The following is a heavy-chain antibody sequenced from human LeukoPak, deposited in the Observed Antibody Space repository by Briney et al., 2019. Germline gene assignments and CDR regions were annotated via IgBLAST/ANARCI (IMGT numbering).Heavy chain of an antibody. Sequence: GGSLRLSCAASGFTFSSYAMSWVRQAPGKGLEWVANIKRDGSAKYYVDSVKGRFTISRDNAKDSLFLQMNSLRAEDTGVYYCARHDWFDPWGRGTLVTVSS. J-gene: IGHJ5*02. CDR2: IKRDGSAK. V-gene: IGHV3-7*03. CDR1: GFTFSSYA. CDR3: ARHDWFDP.